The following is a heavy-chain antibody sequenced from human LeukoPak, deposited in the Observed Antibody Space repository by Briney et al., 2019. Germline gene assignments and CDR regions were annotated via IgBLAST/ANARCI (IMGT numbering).Heavy chain of an antibody. CDR1: GYTFTSYG. CDR2: ISAYNGNT. Sequence: ASVKVSCKASGYTFTSYGISWVRQAPGQGLEWMGWISAYNGNTNYAQKLQGRVTMTTETSTSTANMEVRSLRSDDTAVYYCARDPAIAVAGKGYFQHWGQGTLVTVSS. V-gene: IGHV1-18*01. D-gene: IGHD6-19*01. J-gene: IGHJ1*01. CDR3: ARDPAIAVAGKGYFQH.